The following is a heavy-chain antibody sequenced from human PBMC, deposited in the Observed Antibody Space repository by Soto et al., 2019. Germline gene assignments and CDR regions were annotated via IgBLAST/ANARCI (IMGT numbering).Heavy chain of an antibody. CDR2: IKSKTDGGTT. V-gene: IGHV3-15*01. J-gene: IGHJ6*02. Sequence: PGGSLRLSCAASGFTFSNAWMSWVRQAPGKGLEWVGRIKSKTDGGTTDYAAPVKGRFTISRDDSKNTLYLQMNSLKTEGTAVYYCTTDPDYYDILTGYQYYYYGMDVWGQGTTVTVSS. CDR1: GFTFSNAW. CDR3: TTDPDYYDILTGYQYYYYGMDV. D-gene: IGHD3-9*01.